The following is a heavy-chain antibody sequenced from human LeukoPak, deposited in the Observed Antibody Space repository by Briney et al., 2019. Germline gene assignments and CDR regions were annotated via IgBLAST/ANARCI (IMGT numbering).Heavy chain of an antibody. J-gene: IGHJ3*02. Sequence: PSETLSLTCTVSGGSISSYYWSWIRQPPGKGLEWIGYIYYSGSTNYNPSLKSRVTISVDTSKNQFSLKLSSVTAADTAVYYCARGLGNCSSTSCYGFLYAFDIWGQGTMVTVSS. D-gene: IGHD2-2*01. CDR1: GGSISSYY. V-gene: IGHV4-59*01. CDR2: IYYSGST. CDR3: ARGLGNCSSTSCYGFLYAFDI.